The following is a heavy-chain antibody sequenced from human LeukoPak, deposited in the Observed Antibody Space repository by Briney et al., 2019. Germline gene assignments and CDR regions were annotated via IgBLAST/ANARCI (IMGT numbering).Heavy chain of an antibody. D-gene: IGHD3-10*01. J-gene: IGHJ4*02. V-gene: IGHV1-46*01. CDR1: GYTFTSYY. CDR3: ARTYYYGSGSYYRGAY. Sequence: ASVKVSCKASGYTFTSYYMHWVRQAPGQGLEWMGIINPSGGSTSYAQKFQGRVTMTRDTSTSTVYMELSSLRSEDTAVYYCARTYYYGSGSYYRGAYWGQGTLVTVSS. CDR2: INPSGGST.